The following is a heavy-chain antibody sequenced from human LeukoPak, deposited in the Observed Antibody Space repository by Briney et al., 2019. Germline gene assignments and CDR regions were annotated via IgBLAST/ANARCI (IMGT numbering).Heavy chain of an antibody. V-gene: IGHV4-59*01. Sequence: PSETLSLTCTVSGDSISSYHWSWIRQPPGRGLEWIGYIYYRGSTNYNPSLTSRVTISLDTSKNQFSLKLSSVTTADTAVYYCARSEMATIYYFGYWGQGILVTVSS. J-gene: IGHJ4*02. D-gene: IGHD5-24*01. CDR2: IYYRGST. CDR3: ARSEMATIYYFGY. CDR1: GDSISSYH.